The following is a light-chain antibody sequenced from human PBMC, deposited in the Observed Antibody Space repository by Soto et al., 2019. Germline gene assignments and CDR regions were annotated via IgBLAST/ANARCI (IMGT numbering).Light chain of an antibody. CDR2: ANT. J-gene: IGLJ2*01. CDR1: SSYIGAGYD. Sequence: QAVVTQPPSVSGAPGQRVTISCTGSSSYIGAGYDVHWYQQLPGTAPKLLIYANTNRPSGVPDRCSGSKSGTSASLAITGLQAEDEAEYYCQSYDDSLGGHVIFGGGTKLTVL. CDR3: QSYDDSLGGHVI. V-gene: IGLV1-40*01.